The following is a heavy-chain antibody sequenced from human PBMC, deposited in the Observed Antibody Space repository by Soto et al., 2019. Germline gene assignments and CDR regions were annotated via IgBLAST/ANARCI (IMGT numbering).Heavy chain of an antibody. CDR2: ISRSGTT. Sequence: QVQLQQWGAGLLKPSETLSLSCAVYGGYFNDNYYTWFRQPPGKGLEWIGEISRSGTTKYIPSLMSRASILFDTSKSQVSLKVTSVTAADTVVYYCATSLWFGTQVELWGQGALVTVSS. CDR3: ATSLWFGTQVEL. J-gene: IGHJ5*02. D-gene: IGHD3-10*01. V-gene: IGHV4-34*01. CDR1: GGYFNDNY.